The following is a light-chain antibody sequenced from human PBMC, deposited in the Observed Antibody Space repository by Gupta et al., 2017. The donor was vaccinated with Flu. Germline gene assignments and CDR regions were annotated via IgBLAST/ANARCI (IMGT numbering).Light chain of an antibody. V-gene: IGLV2-14*01. CDR1: PSDIGVYNY. J-gene: IGLJ1*01. CDR2: EVS. CDR3: NSYSASSTPYI. Sequence: QSALTQPASVSGSPGPSITISCTGAPSDIGVYNYVSWYQQPPVKAPKLMIYEVSNRHSVVSTRFSGSKSGNTASMTISGLQAEDEADYYCNSYSASSTPYIFGTGTKVTVL.